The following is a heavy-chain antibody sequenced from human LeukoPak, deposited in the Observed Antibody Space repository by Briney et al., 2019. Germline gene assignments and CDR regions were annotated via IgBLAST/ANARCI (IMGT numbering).Heavy chain of an antibody. CDR3: ARGVLLWFGVNWFDP. CDR2: INHSGST. CDR1: GGSFSGYY. Sequence: SETLSLTCAVYGGSFSGYYWSWIRQPPGKGLEWIGEINHSGSTNYNPSLKSRVTISVDTSKNQFSLKLSSVTAADTAVYYCARGVLLWFGVNWFDPWGQGTLVTVSS. J-gene: IGHJ5*02. D-gene: IGHD3-10*01. V-gene: IGHV4-34*01.